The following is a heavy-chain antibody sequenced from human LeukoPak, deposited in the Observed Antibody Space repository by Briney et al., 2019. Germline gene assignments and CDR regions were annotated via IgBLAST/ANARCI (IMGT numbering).Heavy chain of an antibody. J-gene: IGHJ4*02. CDR3: AGARRREVTTADY. Sequence: GGSLRLSCAASGFTFSTYGMHWVRQAPGKGPEWVAVISYDGSNKYYADSVKGRFTISRDNSKNSLYLQMNSLRDEDTAVYYCAGARRREVTTADYWGQGTLVTVSS. CDR2: ISYDGSNK. D-gene: IGHD4-11*01. CDR1: GFTFSTYG. V-gene: IGHV3-30*03.